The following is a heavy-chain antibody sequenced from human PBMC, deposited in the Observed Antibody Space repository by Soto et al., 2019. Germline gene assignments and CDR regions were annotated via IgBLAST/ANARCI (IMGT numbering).Heavy chain of an antibody. D-gene: IGHD3-22*01. Sequence: GASLGLCCAASGFTFSSYGRSGVRQAAGTGMEWVSAISGSGDTTYYADSVKGPLTISRDNSKKTFYLQVNSLTAEDTAVYHCAKGGYSYDSSDSDAFDIWGPGTMVTVSS. CDR3: AKGGYSYDSSDSDAFDI. V-gene: IGHV3-23*01. CDR1: GFTFSSYG. CDR2: ISGSGDTT. J-gene: IGHJ3*02.